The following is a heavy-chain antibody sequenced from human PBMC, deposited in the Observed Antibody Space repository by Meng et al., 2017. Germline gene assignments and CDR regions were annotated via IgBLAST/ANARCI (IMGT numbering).Heavy chain of an antibody. CDR2: ISAYNGNT. Sequence: QVPLGQSGDEVKKPGAPLKVSCKASGYTFTSYGISWVRQAPGQGLEWMGWISAYNGNTNYTQKLQGRVTMTTDTSTSTAYMELRSLRSDDTAVYYCARVSHTYYYDSSGYYPSDYWGQGTLVTVSS. D-gene: IGHD3-22*01. CDR3: ARVSHTYYYDSSGYYPSDY. J-gene: IGHJ4*02. V-gene: IGHV1-18*01. CDR1: GYTFTSYG.